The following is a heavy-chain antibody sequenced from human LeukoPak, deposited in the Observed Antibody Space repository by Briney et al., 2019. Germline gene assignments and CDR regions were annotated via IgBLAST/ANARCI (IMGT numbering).Heavy chain of an antibody. V-gene: IGHV4-34*01. CDR1: GGSFSGYY. J-gene: IGHJ6*03. D-gene: IGHD3-10*01. Sequence: SETLSLTCAVYGGSFSGYYWSWIRQPPGKGLEWIGEINHSGSTNYNPSLKSRVTISVDTSKNHFSLKLSSVTAADTAVYYCARHRSGSFLKLYYYYMDVWGKGTTVTVSS. CDR2: INHSGST. CDR3: ARHRSGSFLKLYYYYMDV.